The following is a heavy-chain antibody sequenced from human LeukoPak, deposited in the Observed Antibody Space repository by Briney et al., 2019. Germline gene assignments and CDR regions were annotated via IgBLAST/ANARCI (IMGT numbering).Heavy chain of an antibody. CDR3: ARVSRSGSYFGAFEI. Sequence: SGTLSLTCAVSGGSISSSNWWSWVRQPPGKGLEWIGSIYYSGSTYYNPSLKSRVTISVDTSKNQFSLKLSSVTAADTAVYYCARVSRSGSYFGAFEIWGQGTMVTVSS. CDR1: GGSISSSNW. CDR2: IYYSGST. D-gene: IGHD1-26*01. V-gene: IGHV4-4*02. J-gene: IGHJ3*02.